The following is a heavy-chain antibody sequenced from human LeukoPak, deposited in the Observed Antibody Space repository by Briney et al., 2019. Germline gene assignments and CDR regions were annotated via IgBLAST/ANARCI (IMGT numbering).Heavy chain of an antibody. CDR1: GGSFSGYY. CDR2: INHSEST. Sequence: PSETLSLTCAVYGGSFSGYYWSWIRQPPGKGLEWIGEINHSESTNYNPSLKSRVTISVDTSKNQFSLKLSSVTAADTAVYYCAGFSTVTTFDYWGQGTLVTVSS. J-gene: IGHJ4*02. V-gene: IGHV4-34*01. CDR3: AGFSTVTTFDY. D-gene: IGHD4-17*01.